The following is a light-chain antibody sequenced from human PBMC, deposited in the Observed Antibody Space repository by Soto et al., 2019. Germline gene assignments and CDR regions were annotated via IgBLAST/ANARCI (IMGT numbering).Light chain of an antibody. V-gene: IGLV1-44*01. CDR2: TDD. CDR1: SFNIGSNT. CDR3: AAWDDSLNGLL. Sequence: QLVLTQAPSASATPGQRVTIFCSGTSFNIGSNTVNWYQQLPGTAPKLLIHTDDQRPSGVPDRFSGSKSGTSASLVISGLQSGDEADYYCAAWDDSLNGLLFGGGTKLTVL. J-gene: IGLJ2*01.